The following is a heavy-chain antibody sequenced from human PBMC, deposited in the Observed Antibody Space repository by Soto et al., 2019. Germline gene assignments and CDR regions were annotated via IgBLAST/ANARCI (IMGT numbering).Heavy chain of an antibody. CDR3: ARTPIGYDFWCGYYGVMDV. J-gene: IGHJ6*01. CDR1: GYTFTSYD. CDR2: MNPNSGNT. V-gene: IGHV1-8*01. Sequence: ASVKVSCKASGYTFTSYDINWVRQATGQGLEWMGWMNPNSGNTGYAQKFQGRVTMTRNTSISTAYMELSSLRSEDTAVYYCARTPIGYDFWCGYYGVMDVCGQGTTVPLCS. D-gene: IGHD3-3*01.